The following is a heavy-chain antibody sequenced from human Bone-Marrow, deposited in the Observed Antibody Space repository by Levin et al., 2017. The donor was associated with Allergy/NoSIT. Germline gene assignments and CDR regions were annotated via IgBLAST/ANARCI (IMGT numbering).Heavy chain of an antibody. CDR2: IWYDGSNK. CDR3: ARDHPTAMDY. CDR1: GFTFSSYP. Sequence: GGSLRLSCAASGFTFSSYPMHWVRQAPGKGLDWVAVIWYDGSNKHYADSVKGRFTISRDNSKNTLYLQMNSLRAEDTAVYYCARDHPTAMDYWGQGALVTVSS. J-gene: IGHJ4*02. V-gene: IGHV3-33*01.